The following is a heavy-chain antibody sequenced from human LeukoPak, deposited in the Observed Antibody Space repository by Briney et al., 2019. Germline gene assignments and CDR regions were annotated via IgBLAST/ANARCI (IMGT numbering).Heavy chain of an antibody. CDR2: MNPNSGNT. V-gene: IGHV1-8*01. Sequence: GASVNVSCKASGYTFTSYDIKWVRQAPRQGLEWMGWMNPNSGNTGYAQKFQGKVTMTSNTSISTASMELSSLRSEDTALYYCARVRYFSAGSCYVSVACDLWGEGTMVTVPS. CDR1: GYTFTSYD. J-gene: IGHJ3*01. D-gene: IGHD2-15*01. CDR3: ARVRYFSAGSCYVSVACDL.